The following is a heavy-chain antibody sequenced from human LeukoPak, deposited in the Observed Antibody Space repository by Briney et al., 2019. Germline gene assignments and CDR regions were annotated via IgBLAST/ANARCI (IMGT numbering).Heavy chain of an antibody. Sequence: SETLSLTCTVSGGSISSSSYYWGWIRQPPGKGLEWIGSIYYSGSTYYNPSLKSRVTISVDTSKNQFSLKLSSVTAADTAVYYCARTPIVAKDFDYWGQGTLVTVSS. CDR2: IYYSGST. J-gene: IGHJ4*02. CDR1: GGSISSSSYY. V-gene: IGHV4-39*07. D-gene: IGHD5-12*01. CDR3: ARTPIVAKDFDY.